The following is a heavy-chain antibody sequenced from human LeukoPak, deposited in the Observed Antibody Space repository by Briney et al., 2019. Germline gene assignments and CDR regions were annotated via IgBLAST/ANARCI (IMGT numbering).Heavy chain of an antibody. D-gene: IGHD5-24*01. CDR3: ARNFYQEMATTGAFDI. Sequence: SETLSLTCTVSGDSISSSSYYWGWIRQPPGKGLEWIGNIYYSGSTNYNPSLKSRVTISVDTSKNQFSLKLSSVTAADTAVYYCARNFYQEMATTGAFDIWGQGTMVTVSS. J-gene: IGHJ3*02. CDR1: GDSISSSSYY. V-gene: IGHV4-39*07. CDR2: IYYSGST.